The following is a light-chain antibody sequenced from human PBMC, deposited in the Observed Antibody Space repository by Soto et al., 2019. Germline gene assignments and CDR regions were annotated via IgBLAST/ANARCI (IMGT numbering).Light chain of an antibody. V-gene: IGLV1-47*01. J-gene: IGLJ2*01. CDR1: SSNIGSNY. CDR2: RND. CDR3: AAGDDSLSAVV. Sequence: QSVLTQPPSASGTPGQRVTISCSGSSSNIGSNYVYWYQQLPGSAPKLLVYRNDQRPSGVPDRFSGSKSGTSAALAISGLRSEDEADYYCAAGDDSLSAVVLGGGTTLHVL.